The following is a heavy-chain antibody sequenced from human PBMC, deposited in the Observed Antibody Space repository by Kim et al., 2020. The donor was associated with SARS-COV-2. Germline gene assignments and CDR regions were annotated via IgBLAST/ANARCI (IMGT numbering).Heavy chain of an antibody. CDR2: ITSGAGT. J-gene: IGHJ4*02. D-gene: IGHD6-19*01. Sequence: GGSLRLSCAASGFTLSTYAISWVRLAPGKGLEWVSTITSGAGTYYIDSVKGRFTISRDNSKNTLYLQMNSLRAEDTAVYYCAKSPLTWASAFDSWGQGTLVTVSS. V-gene: IGHV3-23*01. CDR1: GFTLSTYA. CDR3: AKSPLTWASAFDS.